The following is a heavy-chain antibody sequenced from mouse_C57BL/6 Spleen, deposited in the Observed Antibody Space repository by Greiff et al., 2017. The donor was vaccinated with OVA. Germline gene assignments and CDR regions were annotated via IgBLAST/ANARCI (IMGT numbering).Heavy chain of an antibody. J-gene: IGHJ3*01. Sequence: QVHVKQSGAELVRPGASVTLSCKASGYTFTDYEMHWVKQTPVHGLEWIGAIDPETGGTAYNQKFKGKAILTADKSSSTAYMELRSLTSEDSAVYYCTYSPWFADWGQGTLVTVSA. CDR1: GYTFTDYE. CDR2: IDPETGGT. V-gene: IGHV1-15*01. CDR3: TYSPWFAD.